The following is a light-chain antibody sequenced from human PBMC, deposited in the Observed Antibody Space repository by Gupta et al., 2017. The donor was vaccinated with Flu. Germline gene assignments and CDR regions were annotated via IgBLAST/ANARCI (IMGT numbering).Light chain of an antibody. CDR3: QQYSASPST. V-gene: IGKV3-20*01. J-gene: IGKJ1*01. Sequence: EIVLTQSPGTLSLSPGERATLSCRASQRVNSRYLAWYQHKRGQAPRVLIYGASSRATGIPDRFSGSGSGTDFTLTISSLDPEDFAVYYCQQYSASPSTFGQGTRVEIK. CDR1: QRVNSRY. CDR2: GAS.